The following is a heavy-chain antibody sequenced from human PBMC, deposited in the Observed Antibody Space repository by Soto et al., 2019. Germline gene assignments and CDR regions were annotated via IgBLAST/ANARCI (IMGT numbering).Heavy chain of an antibody. CDR3: ARGKSDLELFNWLDP. CDR1: GYSFTTYW. D-gene: IGHD1-7*01. Sequence: PGESLKISCEASGYSFTTYWISWVRQMPWKGLEWMGAIDPRDSYTKYSPSFQGHVTISVDKSISTAYLQWNSLKASDTAIYYCARGKSDLELFNWLDPWGQGTLVTVSS. V-gene: IGHV5-10-1*01. CDR2: IDPRDSYT. J-gene: IGHJ5*02.